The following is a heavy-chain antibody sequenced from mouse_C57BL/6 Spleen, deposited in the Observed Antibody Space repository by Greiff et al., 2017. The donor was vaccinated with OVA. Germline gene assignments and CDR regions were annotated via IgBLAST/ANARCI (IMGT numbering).Heavy chain of an antibody. CDR1: GYTFTDYY. J-gene: IGHJ4*01. CDR2: INPYNGGT. V-gene: IGHV1-19*01. CDR3: ARSFITTVVEDYYAMDD. Sequence: EVKLQESGPVLVKPGASVKMSCKASGYTFTDYYMNWVKQSHGKSLEWIGVINPYNGGTSYNQKFKGKATLTVDKSSSTAYMELNSLTSEDSAVYYCARSFITTVVEDYYAMDDWGQGTSVTVSS. D-gene: IGHD1-1*01.